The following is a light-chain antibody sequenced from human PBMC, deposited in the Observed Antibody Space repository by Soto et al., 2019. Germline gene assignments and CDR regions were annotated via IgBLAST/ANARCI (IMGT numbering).Light chain of an antibody. J-gene: IGKJ5*01. V-gene: IGKV1-27*01. Sequence: EIQITQSPSSLSASVGDRVTITCRASQGISNYLAWYQQKPGKLPKLLIYAASTLQSGVPSRFSGSGSGTDFTLTISSLQPEDAASYYCQNHNSAPITFGQGTRLEIK. CDR3: QNHNSAPIT. CDR2: AAS. CDR1: QGISNY.